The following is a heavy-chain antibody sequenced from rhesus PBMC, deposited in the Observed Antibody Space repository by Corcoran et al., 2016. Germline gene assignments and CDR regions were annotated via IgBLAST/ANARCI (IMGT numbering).Heavy chain of an antibody. V-gene: IGHV4-165*01. Sequence: QVQLQESGPGLVKPSATLSLTCAVSGCSISGYWWGWIRQPPGTGLGWIGDSGGSSGSTYYNPSLKSRVTISTDTSKNQFSLKLSSVTAADTAVYYCAIVGGSCDYALDYWGQGVLVTVSS. CDR2: SGGSSGST. D-gene: IGHD3-9*01. CDR1: GCSISGYW. CDR3: AIVGGSCDYALDY. J-gene: IGHJ4*01.